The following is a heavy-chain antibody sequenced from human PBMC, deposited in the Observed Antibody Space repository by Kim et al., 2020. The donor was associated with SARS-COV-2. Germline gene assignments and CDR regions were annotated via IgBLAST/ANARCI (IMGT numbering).Heavy chain of an antibody. J-gene: IGHJ6*02. V-gene: IGHV3-23*01. Sequence: GSVKGRFTISRDNSKNTVDLQMSSLRAEDTALYYCAKDGGHTSSWYFGMDVWGQGTTVTISS. D-gene: IGHD6-13*01. CDR3: AKDGGHTSSWYFGMDV.